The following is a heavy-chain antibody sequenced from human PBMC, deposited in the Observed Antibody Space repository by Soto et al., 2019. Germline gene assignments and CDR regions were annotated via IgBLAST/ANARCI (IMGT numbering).Heavy chain of an antibody. CDR3: PPPLWFGVDYYGMDV. Sequence: GGSLRLSCVVSGFIFNTYGMSWVRQAPGKGLEWVSSISGGGGSTYYADSVKGRVTISRDNSKNTLYLQMNSLRAEDTAVYYCPPPLWFGVDYYGMDVWGQGTTVTVSS. D-gene: IGHD3-10*01. J-gene: IGHJ6*02. CDR1: GFIFNTYG. V-gene: IGHV3-23*01. CDR2: ISGGGGST.